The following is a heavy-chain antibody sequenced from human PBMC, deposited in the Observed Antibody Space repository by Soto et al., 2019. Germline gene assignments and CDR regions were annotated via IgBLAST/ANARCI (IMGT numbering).Heavy chain of an antibody. Sequence: QITLEESGPTRVKPTQSLALTCTFSGFSLSTSGVGVGWVRQPPGKALEWLALIYWDDDKRYSPSLQSRLTITKDTAQNQVVLIMLNLAPVDTVTYYCAHSTCTGKSAYFDYRGQGTLVTVSS. CDR3: AHSTCTGKSAYFDY. CDR2: IYWDDDK. V-gene: IGHV2-5*02. CDR1: GFSLSTSGVG. D-gene: IGHD2-8*02. J-gene: IGHJ4*02.